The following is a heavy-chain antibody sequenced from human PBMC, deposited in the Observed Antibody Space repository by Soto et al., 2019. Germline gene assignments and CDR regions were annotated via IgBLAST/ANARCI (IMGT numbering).Heavy chain of an antibody. CDR3: ARDGGAY. V-gene: IGHV3-30-3*01. CDR1: GFTFSSYA. D-gene: IGHD3-16*01. J-gene: IGHJ4*02. CDR2: MSYDGSNK. Sequence: QVPLVESGGGVVQPGRSLRLSCAASGFTFSSYAMHWVRRAPGKGLEWMAVMSYDGSNKYYADSVKGRFTISRDNSQITLYLQMNSLRPEDTALYYCARDGGAYWGQGTLVIVSS.